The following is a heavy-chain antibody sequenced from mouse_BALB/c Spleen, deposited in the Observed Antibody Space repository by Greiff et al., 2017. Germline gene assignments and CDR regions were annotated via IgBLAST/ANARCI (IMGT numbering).Heavy chain of an antibody. CDR2: ISSGSSTI. D-gene: IGHD2-1*01. CDR3: ARGGSYGSYGFAY. CDR1: GFTFSSFG. J-gene: IGHJ3*01. Sequence: EVLLVESGGGLVQPGGSRKLSCAASGFTFSSFGMHWVRQAPEKGLEWVAYISSGSSTIYYADTVKGRFTISRDNPKNTLFLQMTSLRSEDTAMYYCARGGSYGSYGFAYWGQGTLVTVSA. V-gene: IGHV5-17*02.